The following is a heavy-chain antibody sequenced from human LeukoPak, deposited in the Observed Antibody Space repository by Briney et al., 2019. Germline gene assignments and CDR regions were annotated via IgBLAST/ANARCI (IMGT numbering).Heavy chain of an antibody. CDR2: IYHSGST. D-gene: IGHD4-11*01. Sequence: SGTLSLTCGVSGGSISSSYWWSWVRQPPGKGLEWIGEIYHSGSTNYNPSLKSRVTISVDKSKNQFSLKLSSVTAADTAVYYCGTTVTPDAFDIWGQGTMVTVSS. CDR3: GTTVTPDAFDI. V-gene: IGHV4-4*02. CDR1: GGSISSSYW. J-gene: IGHJ3*02.